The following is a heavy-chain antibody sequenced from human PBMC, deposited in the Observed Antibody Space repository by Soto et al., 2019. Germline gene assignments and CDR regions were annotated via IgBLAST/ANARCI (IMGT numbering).Heavy chain of an antibody. V-gene: IGHV3-74*01. CDR3: IRDLRSGDF. J-gene: IGHJ4*02. Sequence: EVQLVESGGGLVQPGGSLRLSCAASGFTFSRYWMHWVRQAPGKGLVWVSRIAGEGISTNYADSVKGRFTASRANAKNTVYLEMSSLRAEVTAVYYCIRDLRSGDFWGQGTLVSVSS. CDR2: IAGEGIST. D-gene: IGHD6-19*01. CDR1: GFTFSRYW.